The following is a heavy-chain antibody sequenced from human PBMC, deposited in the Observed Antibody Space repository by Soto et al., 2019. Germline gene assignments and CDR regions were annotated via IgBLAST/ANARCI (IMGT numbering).Heavy chain of an antibody. V-gene: IGHV1-69*01. D-gene: IGHD2-15*01. J-gene: IGHJ6*02. CDR2: IIPIFATA. CDR1: GGTFSSYA. CDR3: ARSQGGSSSLDIYYYYYYGMDV. Sequence: QVQLVQSGAEVKKPGSSVKVSCKAPGGTFSSYAISWVRQAPGQGLEWMGGIIPIFATAKYAQKFQGRVTIPADESTSTGYMELSSLRSEDTAVYYCARSQGGSSSLDIYYYYYYGMDVWGQGTKVTVSS.